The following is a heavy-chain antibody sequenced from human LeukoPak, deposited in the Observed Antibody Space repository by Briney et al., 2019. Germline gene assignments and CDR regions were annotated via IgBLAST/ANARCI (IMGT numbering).Heavy chain of an antibody. Sequence: AASVKVSCKASGYTFTGHYIHWVRQAPGQGLEWMGWIKPDSEATNYAQKFQGRVTMTRDTSISTAHMELNRLTSDDTAVYYCARPEYRYGYILDYWGQGTLVTVSS. J-gene: IGHJ4*02. CDR3: ARPEYRYGYILDY. CDR2: IKPDSEAT. CDR1: GYTFTGHY. D-gene: IGHD5-18*01. V-gene: IGHV1-2*02.